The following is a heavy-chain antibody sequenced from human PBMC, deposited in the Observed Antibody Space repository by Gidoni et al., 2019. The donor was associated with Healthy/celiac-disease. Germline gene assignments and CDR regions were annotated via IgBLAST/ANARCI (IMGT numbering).Heavy chain of an antibody. CDR2: ISYDGSNK. D-gene: IGHD3-10*01. V-gene: IGHV3-30-3*01. CDR3: AREFGELSVYFDY. Sequence: QVQLVESGGGVVQPGRSLRLSCAASGFTFSSYAMHWVRQAPGKGLEWVAVISYDGSNKYYADSVKGRFTISRDNSKNTLYLQMNSLRAEDTAVYYCAREFGELSVYFDYWGQGTLVTVSS. CDR1: GFTFSSYA. J-gene: IGHJ4*02.